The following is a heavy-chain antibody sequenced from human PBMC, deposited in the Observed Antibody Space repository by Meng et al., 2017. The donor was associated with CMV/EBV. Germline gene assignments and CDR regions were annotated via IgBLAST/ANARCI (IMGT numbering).Heavy chain of an antibody. D-gene: IGHD5-18*01. J-gene: IGHJ4*02. CDR1: GITFRNTA. Sequence: GGSLRLSCAASGITFRNTAMSWVRQAPGKGLEWVSGISGSGGSTYYADSVKGRFTISRDNSKNTLYLQMNSLRAEDTAVYYCAKRGIQLWFFDYWGQGTLVTV. V-gene: IGHV3-23*01. CDR2: ISGSGGST. CDR3: AKRGIQLWFFDY.